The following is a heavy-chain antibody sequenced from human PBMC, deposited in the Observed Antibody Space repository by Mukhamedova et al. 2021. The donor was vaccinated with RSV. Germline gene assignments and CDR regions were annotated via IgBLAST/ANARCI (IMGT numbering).Heavy chain of an antibody. CDR2: ISAYNGNT. V-gene: IGHV1-18*01. J-gene: IGHJ4*02. D-gene: IGHD3-10*01. Sequence: GESPGQGLEWMGWISAYNGNTNYAQKLQGRVTMTTDTSTSTAYMELRSLRSDDTAVYYCARLRRYGSGSSFDYWGQG. CDR3: ARLRRYGSGSSFDY.